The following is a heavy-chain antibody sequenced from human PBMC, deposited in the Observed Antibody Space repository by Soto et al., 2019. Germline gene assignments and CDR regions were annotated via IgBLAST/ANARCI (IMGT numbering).Heavy chain of an antibody. CDR1: GGSISSYY. V-gene: IGHV4-59*01. Sequence: QVQLQESGPGLVKPSETLSLTCTVSGGSISSYYWSWIRQPPGKGLEWIGYIYYSGITDHNPSLKNRVTNTVDTSQSQFSLKLSSVTAADPAVYCCAGGGGVYYFGYWGQGTLVTVSS. D-gene: IGHD3-3*01. CDR3: AGGGGVYYFGY. CDR2: IYYSGIT. J-gene: IGHJ4*02.